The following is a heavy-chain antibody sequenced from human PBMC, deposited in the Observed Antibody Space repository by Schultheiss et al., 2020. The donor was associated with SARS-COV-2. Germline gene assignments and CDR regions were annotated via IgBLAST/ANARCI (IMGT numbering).Heavy chain of an antibody. CDR2: IYDSGST. V-gene: IGHV4-59*01. Sequence: SQTLSLTCTVYGGSFSDYYWSWIRQLPGKGLEWIGYIYDSGSTNCNPSLKSRVTISEDTSKNQFSLKLSSVTAADTAVYHCGRQERSEGDWGPGTLVTVSS. CDR1: GGSFSDYY. J-gene: IGHJ4*02. D-gene: IGHD5-24*01. CDR3: GRQERSEGD.